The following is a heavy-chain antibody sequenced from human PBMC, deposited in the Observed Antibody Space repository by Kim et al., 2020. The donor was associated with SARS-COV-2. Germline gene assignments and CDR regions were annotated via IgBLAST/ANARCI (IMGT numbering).Heavy chain of an antibody. Sequence: SETLSLTCTVSGGSISSGGYYWSWIRQHPGKGLEWIGYIYYSGSTYYNPSLKSRVTISVDTSKNQFSLKLSSVTAADTAVYYCARDRRGYSGYVGFDYWGQGAQVTVAS. J-gene: IGHJ4*02. V-gene: IGHV4-31*03. CDR3: ARDRRGYSGYVGFDY. CDR1: GGSISSGGYY. D-gene: IGHD5-12*01. CDR2: IYYSGST.